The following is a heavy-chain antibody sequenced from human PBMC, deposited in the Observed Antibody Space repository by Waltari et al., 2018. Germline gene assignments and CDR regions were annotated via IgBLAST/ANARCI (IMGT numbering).Heavy chain of an antibody. Sequence: EVQLVESGGGLVHPGGSLRLTCAASGFTFETHWMNWVRQAQGKGREWVANIKEEESEKYDEAAVKGGFTISRDNARNSLYLQMDSLRAEDTAMYYCARGYDAGGYLTLFDAFDFWGPGTLVTVSP. J-gene: IGHJ3*01. CDR1: GFTFETHW. CDR3: ARGYDAGGYLTLFDAFDF. V-gene: IGHV3-7*03. D-gene: IGHD3-22*01. CDR2: IKEEESEK.